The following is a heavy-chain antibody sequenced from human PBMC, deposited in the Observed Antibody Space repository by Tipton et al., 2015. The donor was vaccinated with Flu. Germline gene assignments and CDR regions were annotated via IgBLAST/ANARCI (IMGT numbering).Heavy chain of an antibody. J-gene: IGHJ4*02. CDR1: GFTFDDYA. V-gene: IGHV3-9*01. D-gene: IGHD6-13*01. Sequence: SLRLSCAASGFTFDDYAMHWVRQAPGKGLEWVSGISWNSGSIGYADSVKGRFTISRDNAKNSLYLQMNRLRAEDTALYYCAKTSASSWPDAFDYWGQGTLVTVSS. CDR2: ISWNSGSI. CDR3: AKTSASSWPDAFDY.